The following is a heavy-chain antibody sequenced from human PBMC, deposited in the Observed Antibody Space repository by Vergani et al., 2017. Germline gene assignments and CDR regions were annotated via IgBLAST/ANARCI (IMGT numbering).Heavy chain of an antibody. D-gene: IGHD2-2*02. CDR3: AKETQDDTVEAPAAIQGTFDN. Sequence: QVQLVESGGGVVQPGGSLRLSCAAFGFTFSSYGMHWVRQAPGKGLEWVAFIRYDGSNKYYADSVKGRFTISRDNSKNTLYLQMNSLRAEDTAVYYCAKETQDDTVEAPAAIQGTFDNWGQGTLVTVSS. J-gene: IGHJ4*02. CDR1: GFTFSSYG. V-gene: IGHV3-30*02. CDR2: IRYDGSNK.